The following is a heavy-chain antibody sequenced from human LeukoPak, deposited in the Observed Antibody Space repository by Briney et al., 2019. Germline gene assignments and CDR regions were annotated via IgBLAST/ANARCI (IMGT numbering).Heavy chain of an antibody. CDR2: ISGSGDRT. CDR1: GFTFSSYW. Sequence: GGSLRLSCAVSGFTFSSYWMSWVRQAPGKGLEWVSTISGSGDRTYYAESVKGRFTISRDNSKNTLFLHMNSLRAEDTAVYSCAKGYYGSGSYGWFDYWGQGTLVTVSS. CDR3: AKGYYGSGSYGWFDY. J-gene: IGHJ4*02. V-gene: IGHV3-23*01. D-gene: IGHD3-10*01.